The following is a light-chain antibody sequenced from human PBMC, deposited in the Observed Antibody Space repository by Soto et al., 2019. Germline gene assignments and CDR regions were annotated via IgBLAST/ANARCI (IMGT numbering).Light chain of an antibody. Sequence: DIVLTQSPGSLAVSLGETATIKCKSSQSVLRGSNSKNLLAWHQQKPGQPPKVLIYWASSREGGVPDRFRGSGSGTDFTLTLTNVQADDVAVYYCQQSFTTPQTFGPGTKVEIK. J-gene: IGKJ2*01. V-gene: IGKV4-1*01. CDR2: WAS. CDR3: QQSFTTPQT. CDR1: QSVLRGSNSKNL.